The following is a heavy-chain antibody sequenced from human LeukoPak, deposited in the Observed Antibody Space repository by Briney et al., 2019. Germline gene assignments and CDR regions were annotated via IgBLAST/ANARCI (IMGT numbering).Heavy chain of an antibody. CDR2: INTDGRIT. Sequence: TGGSLGLSCVAPGFSFRNYAIHWVRQAPGKGLEYVSVINTDGRITYYADSVKGRFTISRDNSKNTVYLQMGSLRGEDMAVYYCTRDGGSFCDFDYWGQGALVTVSS. J-gene: IGHJ4*02. CDR1: GFSFRNYA. D-gene: IGHD1-26*01. CDR3: TRDGGSFCDFDY. V-gene: IGHV3-64*02.